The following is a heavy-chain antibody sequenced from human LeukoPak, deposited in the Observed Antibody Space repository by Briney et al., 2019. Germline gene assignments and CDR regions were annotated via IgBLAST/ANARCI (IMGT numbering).Heavy chain of an antibody. D-gene: IGHD3-10*01. CDR3: ARVTTGIYYNC. CDR2: IYTSVTT. Sequence: PSQTLTPTGTVSGGSISSGSYYWSWIRQPAGKGLEWSGLIYTSVTTNYNPSLNSLVTISVDTSKTQFSLKLSSVAAADTAVYYCARVTTGIYYNCWGQGTLVTVSS. V-gene: IGHV4-61*02. CDR1: GGSISSGSYY. J-gene: IGHJ4*02.